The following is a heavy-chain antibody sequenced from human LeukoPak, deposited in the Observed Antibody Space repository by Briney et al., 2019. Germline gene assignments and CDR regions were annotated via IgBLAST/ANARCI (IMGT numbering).Heavy chain of an antibody. CDR2: IKQDGSEK. CDR1: GFTFSSYG. CDR3: ARVVVVPAVHYYMDV. Sequence: GGSLRLSCAASGFTFSSYGMSWVRQAPGKGLEWVANIKQDGSEKYYVDSVKGRFTISRDNAKNSLYLQMNSLRAEDTAVYYCARVVVVPAVHYYMDVWGKGTTVTVSS. V-gene: IGHV3-7*01. D-gene: IGHD2-2*01. J-gene: IGHJ6*03.